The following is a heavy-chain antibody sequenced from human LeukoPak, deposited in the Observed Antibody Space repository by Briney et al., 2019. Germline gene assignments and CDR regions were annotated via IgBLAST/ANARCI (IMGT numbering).Heavy chain of an antibody. CDR2: ISWNSKSI. CDR1: GFNFDTSA. V-gene: IGHV3-9*01. D-gene: IGHD2-8*01. J-gene: IGHJ4*02. CDR3: AKEGSVCTNGICRYFGD. Sequence: GGSLRLSCAASGFNFDTSAMHWVRQVPGKGLEWISSISWNSKSIAYADSVKGRFTVSRDNAKKSQHLQMNSLRPEDTALYYCAKEGSVCTNGICRYFGDWGQGTLVTVSS.